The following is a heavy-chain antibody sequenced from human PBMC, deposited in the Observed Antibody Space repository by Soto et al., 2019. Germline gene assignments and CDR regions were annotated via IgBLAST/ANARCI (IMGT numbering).Heavy chain of an antibody. CDR2: IYYSGST. CDR1: GGSISRSIYY. V-gene: IGHV4-39*01. J-gene: IGHJ4*02. D-gene: IGHD6-13*01. CDR3: ARRVGRARFDY. Sequence: SETLSRTCTVSGGSISRSIYYWGGIRQPPGKVLEWIGSIYYSGSTYYNPSLKSRVTISVDTSKNQFSLKLSSVTVADTAVYYCARRVGRARFDYWGQGTQVTVSS.